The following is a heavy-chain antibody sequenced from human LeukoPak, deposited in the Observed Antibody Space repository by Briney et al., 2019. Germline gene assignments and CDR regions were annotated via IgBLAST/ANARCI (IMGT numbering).Heavy chain of an antibody. CDR2: MNPNSGNT. CDR1: GYTFTSYD. V-gene: IGHV1-8*01. D-gene: IGHD3-22*01. CDR3: VRSGNTMIVVIITQ. Sequence: ASVKVSCKASGYTFTSYDINWVRQATGQGLEWMGWMNPNSGNTGYAQKFQGRVTMTRNTSISTAYMELSSLRAEDSAVYYCVRSGNTMIVVIITQWGQGTLVTVSS. J-gene: IGHJ4*02.